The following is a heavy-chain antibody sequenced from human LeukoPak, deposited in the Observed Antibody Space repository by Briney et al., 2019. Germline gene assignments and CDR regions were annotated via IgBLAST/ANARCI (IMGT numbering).Heavy chain of an antibody. CDR2: INHSGST. J-gene: IGHJ5*02. CDR1: GGSFSGYY. V-gene: IGHV4-34*01. D-gene: IGHD2-15*01. Sequence: KPSETLSLTCAVYGGSFSGYYWSWIRQPPGKGLEGIGEINHSGSTNYNPSLKSRVTISVDTSKNQFSLKLSSVTAADTAVYYCARGPKRVYCSGGSCYSGRFDPWGQGTLVTVSS. CDR3: ARGPKRVYCSGGSCYSGRFDP.